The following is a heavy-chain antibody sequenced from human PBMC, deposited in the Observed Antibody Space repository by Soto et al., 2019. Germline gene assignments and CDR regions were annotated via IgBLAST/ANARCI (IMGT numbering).Heavy chain of an antibody. V-gene: IGHV4-31*03. CDR2: IYYSGST. J-gene: IGHJ3*02. CDR1: GGSISSGGYY. D-gene: IGHD6-19*01. CDR3: ARDRVAGGAFDI. Sequence: SETLSLTCTVSGGSISSGGYYWSWIRQHPGKGLEWIGYIYYSGSTYYNPSLKSRVTISVDKSKNQFSLKLSSVTAADTAVYYCARDRVAGGAFDIWGQGTMVTVSS.